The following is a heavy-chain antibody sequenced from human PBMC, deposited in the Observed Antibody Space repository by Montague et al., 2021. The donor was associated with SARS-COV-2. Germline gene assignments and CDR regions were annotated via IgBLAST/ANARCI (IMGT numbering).Heavy chain of an antibody. CDR3: ARAYCGGDCYFYWYFDL. J-gene: IGHJ2*01. CDR1: GDSVSSNIAT. CDR2: TYYRSKWYN. Sequence: CAISGDSVSSNIATWNWIRQPPSRGLEWLGRTYYRSKWYNDYAVSVKSRVIINPDTSNSRISLQLNSVTPEDTAVYYCARAYCGGDCYFYWYFDLWGRGTLVTVSS. V-gene: IGHV6-1*01. D-gene: IGHD2-21*02.